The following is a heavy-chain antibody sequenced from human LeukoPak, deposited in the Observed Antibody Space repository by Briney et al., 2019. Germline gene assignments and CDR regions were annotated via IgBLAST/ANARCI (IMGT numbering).Heavy chain of an antibody. CDR2: IYYSGTT. Sequence: PSQTLSLTCTVSGGSISSGGYYWNWIRQHPGKGLEWIGHIYYSGTTYYNPSLKSRLTISVDTSKDQFSLKLSSVTAADTAVYYCARVRGITMIVVVISTIPVGYFDLWGRGTLVTVSS. V-gene: IGHV4-31*03. CDR1: GGSISSGGYY. CDR3: ARVRGITMIVVVISTIPVGYFDL. J-gene: IGHJ2*01. D-gene: IGHD3-22*01.